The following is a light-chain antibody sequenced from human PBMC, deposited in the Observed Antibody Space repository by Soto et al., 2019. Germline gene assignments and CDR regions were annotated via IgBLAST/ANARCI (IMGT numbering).Light chain of an antibody. CDR2: SAS. J-gene: IGKJ2*01. CDR3: QQGHSTPYT. V-gene: IGKV1-39*01. Sequence: DIQMTQSPYSLSASLGDSVTITSRASQNIRTYLNWYQQKPGRAPKLLIHSASALPSGVPSRFSGSGSGTEFTLTMSGLQPEDFASYYCQQGHSTPYTFSQGTKVEIK. CDR1: QNIRTY.